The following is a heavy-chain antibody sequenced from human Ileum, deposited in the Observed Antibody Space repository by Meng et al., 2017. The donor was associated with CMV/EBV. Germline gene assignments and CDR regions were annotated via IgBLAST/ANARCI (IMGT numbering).Heavy chain of an antibody. V-gene: IGHV3-21*01. CDR2: IGRSGTDV. Sequence: VQLVQSGAEVKKPGASVKVSCKASEFIFKTYDMYWVRQAPGKGLEWVSSIGRSGTDVAYADPVEGRFSISRDKNSLYLEMKSLRADDTAVYYCLTDPNWGAFWGQGTLVTVSS. J-gene: IGHJ4*02. D-gene: IGHD1-26*01. CDR1: EFIFKTYD. CDR3: LTDPNWGAF.